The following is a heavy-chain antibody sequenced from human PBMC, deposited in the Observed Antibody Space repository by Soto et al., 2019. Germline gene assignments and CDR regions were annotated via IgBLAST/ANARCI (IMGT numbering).Heavy chain of an antibody. J-gene: IGHJ4*02. V-gene: IGHV3-23*01. D-gene: IGHD6-19*01. CDR1: GFTFSSYA. CDR3: AKDNASGYSSGWYGPAENNYFDY. CDR2: ISGSGGST. Sequence: GGSLRLSCVASGFTFSSYAMSWVRQAPGKGLEWVSAISGSGGSTYYADSVKGRFTISRDNSKNTLYLQMNSLRAEDTAVYYCAKDNASGYSSGWYGPAENNYFDYWGQGTLVTVSS.